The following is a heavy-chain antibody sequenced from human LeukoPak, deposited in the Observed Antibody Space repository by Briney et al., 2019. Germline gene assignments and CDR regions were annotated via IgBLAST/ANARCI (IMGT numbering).Heavy chain of an antibody. CDR2: ISYDGSNK. CDR1: GFTFSSYA. Sequence: GGSLRLSCAASGFTFSSYAMHWVRQAPGKGLEWVAVISYDGSNKYYADSVKGRFTISRDNSKNTLYLQMNSLRAEDTAVYYCARVGDPQSGYYYYYMDVWGKGTTVTVSS. D-gene: IGHD3-10*01. J-gene: IGHJ6*03. V-gene: IGHV3-30*01. CDR3: ARVGDPQSGYYYYYMDV.